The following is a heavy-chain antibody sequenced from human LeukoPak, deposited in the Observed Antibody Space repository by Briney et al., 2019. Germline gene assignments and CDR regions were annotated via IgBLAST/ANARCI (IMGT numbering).Heavy chain of an antibody. CDR1: GDSIIGYY. Sequence: PSETLSLTCSVSGDSIIGYYWGWIRQPPGKGLEWIGNIYYTGNTYYNSSLKSRVTISLDTSKNQFSLKLSSVTAADTAVYYCAKSNGYGLIDYWGQGTLVTVSS. CDR2: IYYTGNT. V-gene: IGHV4-59*04. D-gene: IGHD5-12*01. CDR3: AKSNGYGLIDY. J-gene: IGHJ4*02.